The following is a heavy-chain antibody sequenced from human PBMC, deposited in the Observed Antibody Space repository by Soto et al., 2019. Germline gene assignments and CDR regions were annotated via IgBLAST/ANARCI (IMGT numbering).Heavy chain of an antibody. J-gene: IGHJ6*02. V-gene: IGHV3-21*01. D-gene: IGHD6-6*01. CDR2: ISSSSSYI. CDR3: ARDEYSSSSEDYYYYYGMDV. CDR1: GFTFSSYS. Sequence: GGSLRLSCAASGFTFSSYSMNWVRQAPGKGLEWVSSISSSSSYIYYADSVKGRFTISRDNAKNSLYLQMNSLRAEDTAVYYCARDEYSSSSEDYYYYYGMDVWGQGTMVTVSS.